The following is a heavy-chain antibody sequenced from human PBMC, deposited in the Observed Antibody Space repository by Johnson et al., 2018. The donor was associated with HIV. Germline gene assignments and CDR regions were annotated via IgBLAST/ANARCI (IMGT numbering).Heavy chain of an antibody. CDR1: GFTFSSAW. D-gene: IGHD1-1*01. V-gene: IGHV3-15*01. CDR2: IKSKTDGGTT. Sequence: VQLVESGGGVVRPGGSLRLSCAASGFTFSSAWMSWVRQAPGKGLEWVGRIKSKTDGGTTDYAAPVKGRFTISRDDSKNTLYLHMNSLKTEDTGVYYCTTGLYWNDAFDIWGQGTMVTVSS. J-gene: IGHJ3*02. CDR3: TTGLYWNDAFDI.